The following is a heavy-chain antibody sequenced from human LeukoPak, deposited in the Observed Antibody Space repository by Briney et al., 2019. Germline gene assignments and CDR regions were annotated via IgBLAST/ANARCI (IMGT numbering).Heavy chain of an antibody. V-gene: IGHV4-34*01. CDR3: ARGNFDY. CDR1: GGSFSGYY. Sequence: SETLSLTCAVYGGSFSGYYWSWIRQPPGKGLEWIGEINHSGSTNYNPSLKSRVTISVDTSKNQFSLKLSSVTAADTAVYYCARGNFDYWGQGTLVTVSS. J-gene: IGHJ4*02. CDR2: INHSGST.